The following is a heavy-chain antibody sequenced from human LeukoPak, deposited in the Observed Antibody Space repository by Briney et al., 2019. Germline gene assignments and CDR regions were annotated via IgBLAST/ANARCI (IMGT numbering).Heavy chain of an antibody. CDR1: QSTFYSYW. CDR3: AGGGFSGFDH. Sequence: GGSLRLSCAAAQSTFYSYWMHWVRLVPGKGLAWVSRVNRDGTSTTYADSVKGRFTVSRDNAQNTLYLQMDSLRVDDTAVYYCAGGGFSGFDHWGQGILVTVSS. D-gene: IGHD4-23*01. CDR2: VNRDGTST. V-gene: IGHV3-74*03. J-gene: IGHJ4*02.